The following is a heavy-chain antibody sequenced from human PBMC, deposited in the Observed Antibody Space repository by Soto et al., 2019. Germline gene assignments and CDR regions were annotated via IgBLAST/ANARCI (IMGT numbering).Heavy chain of an antibody. CDR3: TTTAVAGTYYYYGMDV. J-gene: IGHJ6*02. Sequence: GGSLRLSCAASGFTFSNAWMSWVRQAPGNGLEWVGRIKSKTDGGTTDYAAPVKGRFTISRDDSKNTLYLQMNSLKTEDTAVYYCTTTAVAGTYYYYGMDVWGQGTTVTVSS. V-gene: IGHV3-15*01. D-gene: IGHD6-19*01. CDR2: IKSKTDGGTT. CDR1: GFTFSNAW.